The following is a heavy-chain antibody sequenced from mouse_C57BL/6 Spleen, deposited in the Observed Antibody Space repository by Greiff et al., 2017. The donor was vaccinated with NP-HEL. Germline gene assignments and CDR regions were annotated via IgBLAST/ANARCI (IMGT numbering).Heavy chain of an antibody. CDR3: TRLLFITTVVAFDY. Sequence: EVQLQQSGTVLARPGASVKMSCKTSGYTFTSYWMHWVKQRPGQGLEWIGAIYPGNSDTSYNQKFKGKAKLTAVTSASTAYMELSSLTNEDSAVYYCTRLLFITTVVAFDYWGQGTTLTVSS. J-gene: IGHJ2*01. D-gene: IGHD1-1*01. CDR2: IYPGNSDT. CDR1: GYTFTSYW. V-gene: IGHV1-5*01.